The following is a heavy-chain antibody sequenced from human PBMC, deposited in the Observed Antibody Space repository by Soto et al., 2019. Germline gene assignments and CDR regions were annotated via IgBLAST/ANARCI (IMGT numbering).Heavy chain of an antibody. Sequence: GGSLRLSCAASGFTFSSYSMNWVRQAPGKGLEWVSSISSSSSYIYYADSVKGRFTISRDNAKNSLYLQMNSLRAEDTAVYYCARDTAYYYDSSGHKDAFDIWGQGTMVTVSS. CDR3: ARDTAYYYDSSGHKDAFDI. CDR1: GFTFSSYS. J-gene: IGHJ3*02. CDR2: ISSSSSYI. V-gene: IGHV3-21*01. D-gene: IGHD3-22*01.